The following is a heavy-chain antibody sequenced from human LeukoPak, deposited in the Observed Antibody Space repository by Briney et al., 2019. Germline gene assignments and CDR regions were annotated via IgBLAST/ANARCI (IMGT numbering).Heavy chain of an antibody. CDR2: IRPSGGHI. CDR1: GFTFSTYA. CDR3: AKSRGTGMAFYDY. J-gene: IGHJ4*02. V-gene: IGHV3-23*01. Sequence: GGSLRLSCAASGFTFSTYAMTWVRRAPGEGLEWVSAIRPSGGHIFYADSVKGRFTSSRDNSKRTLFLQMNNLRAEDTAIYYCAKSRGTGMAFYDYWGQGTQVIVSS. D-gene: IGHD5-18*01.